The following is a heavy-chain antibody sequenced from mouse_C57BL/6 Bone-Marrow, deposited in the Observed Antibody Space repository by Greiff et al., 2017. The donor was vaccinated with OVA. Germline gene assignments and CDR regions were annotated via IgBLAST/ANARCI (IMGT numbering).Heavy chain of an antibody. D-gene: IGHD1-1*01. CDR3: AKSYYYGSSYLWYFDV. J-gene: IGHJ1*03. V-gene: IGHV5-17*01. Sequence: EVQRVESGGGLVKPGGSLKLSCAASGFTFSDYGMHWVRQAPEKGLEWVAYISSGSSTIYYADTVKGRFTISRDNAKNTLFLQMTSLRSEDTAMYYCAKSYYYGSSYLWYFDVWGTGTTVTVSS. CDR1: GFTFSDYG. CDR2: ISSGSSTI.